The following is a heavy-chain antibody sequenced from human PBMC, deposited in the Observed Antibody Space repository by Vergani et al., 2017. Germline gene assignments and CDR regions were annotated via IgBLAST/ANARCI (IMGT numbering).Heavy chain of an antibody. V-gene: IGHV5-51*01. D-gene: IGHD1-20*01. Sequence: EVQLVQSEAEVRKPGESLKISCKGSGYIFTTYWIAWVRQMPGRGLEWMGIIYPDDSDTRYSPSFQGQVTISVDKSISTAYLQWSSLKASDTAMYYCARLAXKWNLYYYYSMDVWGKGTTVTVSS. J-gene: IGHJ6*03. CDR3: ARLAXKWNLYYYYSMDV. CDR1: GYIFTTYW. CDR2: IYPDDSDT.